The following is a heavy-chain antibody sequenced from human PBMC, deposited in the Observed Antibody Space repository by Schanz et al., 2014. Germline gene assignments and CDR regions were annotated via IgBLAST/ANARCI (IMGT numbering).Heavy chain of an antibody. CDR3: ARFNSGSHSPPYYYYGLDV. J-gene: IGHJ6*02. V-gene: IGHV1-18*01. CDR1: GGTFSSFI. CDR2: ISAYSGNS. D-gene: IGHD1-26*01. Sequence: QVQLVQSGAEVKKPGSSVKVSCTASGGTFSSFIISWVRQAPGQGREWMGWISAYSGNSKYAQKLQGRVTMTTDTSTNTAYMELRSLTSDDTAVYYCARFNSGSHSPPYYYYGLDVWGQGTTVTVSS.